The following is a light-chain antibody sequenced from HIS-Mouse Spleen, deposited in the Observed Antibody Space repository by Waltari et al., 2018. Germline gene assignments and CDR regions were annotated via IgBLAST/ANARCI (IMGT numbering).Light chain of an antibody. J-gene: IGKJ4*01. V-gene: IGKV3-20*01. CDR1: QSVSSSY. Sequence: EIVLTQSPGTLSLSPGERATLSCRARQSVSSSYLAWYQQKPGQAPRLLIYGASSRATGIPDRFSGSGSGTDFTLTISRLEPEDFAVYYCQQYGSSPRTFGGGTKVEIK. CDR3: QQYGSSPRT. CDR2: GAS.